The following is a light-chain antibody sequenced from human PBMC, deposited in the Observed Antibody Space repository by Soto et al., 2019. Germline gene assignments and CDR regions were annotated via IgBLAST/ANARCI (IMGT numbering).Light chain of an antibody. CDR2: GAS. Sequence: IVMTQSAATLSVSPGERATLSCRASQSVSSNLAWYQQKPGQAPRLLIYGASTRATGIPARFSGSGSGTEFTLTISSLQSEDFAVYYCQQYNNWLWTFGQGTKVDNK. V-gene: IGKV3-15*01. CDR3: QQYNNWLWT. CDR1: QSVSSN. J-gene: IGKJ1*01.